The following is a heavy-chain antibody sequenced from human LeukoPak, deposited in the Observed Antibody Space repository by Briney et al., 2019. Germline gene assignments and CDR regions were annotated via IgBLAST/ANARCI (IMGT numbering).Heavy chain of an antibody. CDR3: ARDKMYSSSWYYYYYYYMDV. CDR1: GFTFSTYA. D-gene: IGHD6-13*01. J-gene: IGHJ6*03. V-gene: IGHV3-23*01. Sequence: GGSLRLSCAGSGFTFSTYAMSWVRQAPGKGLEWVSSIGGSGGNTYYADSVKGRFTISRDNSKNTLYLQMNSLRAEDTAVYYCARDKMYSSSWYYYYYYYMDVWGKGTTVAVSS. CDR2: IGGSGGNT.